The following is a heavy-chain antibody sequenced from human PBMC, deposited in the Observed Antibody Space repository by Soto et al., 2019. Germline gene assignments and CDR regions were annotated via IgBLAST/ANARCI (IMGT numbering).Heavy chain of an antibody. Sequence: QVQLVQSGAEVKKPGASVKVSCKASGYTLSDYYMHWVRQAPGQGLEWMGWFNPNSGDTNYAQKFQGWVTMTRDTSITTAYMELSRLKSDDTAVYYCAREGGGIAAAGAGNDAFDIWGQGTMFTVSS. J-gene: IGHJ3*02. CDR3: AREGGGIAAAGAGNDAFDI. D-gene: IGHD6-13*01. CDR2: FNPNSGDT. V-gene: IGHV1-2*04. CDR1: GYTLSDYY.